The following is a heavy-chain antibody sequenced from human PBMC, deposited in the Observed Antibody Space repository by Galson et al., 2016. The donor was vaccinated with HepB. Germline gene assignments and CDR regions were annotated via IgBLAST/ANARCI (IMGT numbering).Heavy chain of an antibody. CDR1: GFTFSTYW. Sequence: SLRLSCAASGFTFSTYWMTWVRQAPGKGLEWVANINQGGSEENYVDSMKGRFTISRDNAKNSLYLQMDSLRAADTAVYYCARELGLRGIRMDVWGQGTTVIVSS. D-gene: IGHD3-10*01. CDR3: ARELGLRGIRMDV. CDR2: INQGGSEE. J-gene: IGHJ6*02. V-gene: IGHV3-7*01.